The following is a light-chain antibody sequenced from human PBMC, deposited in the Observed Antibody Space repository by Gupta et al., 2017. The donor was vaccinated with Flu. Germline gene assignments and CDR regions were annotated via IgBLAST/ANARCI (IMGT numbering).Light chain of an antibody. CDR1: QSVSSY. J-gene: IGKJ4*01. V-gene: IGKV3-11*01. CDR3: QQRSNWPLT. CDR2: DAS. Sequence: EIVLTQSPATLSLSPGERATLSCRASQSVSSYLAWYQQKPGQAPRPLIYDASNRATGIPARFSGSGSGTDFTLTISNLEPEDFAVYYCQQRSNWPLTFGGGTKVEIK.